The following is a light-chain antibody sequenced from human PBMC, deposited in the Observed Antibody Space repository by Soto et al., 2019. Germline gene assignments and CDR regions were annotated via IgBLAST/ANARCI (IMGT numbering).Light chain of an antibody. V-gene: IGLV2-14*01. CDR1: SSDVGDYDY. CDR3: SSYRSSNTLL. Sequence: QSALTQPASVSVSPGQSITISCTGTSSDVGDYDYVSWYQQYAGKAPKMMIYEVSNRPSGVSNRFPGSKSGNTASLTISGLQAEDEADYYCSSYRSSNTLLFGGGTKLPVL. CDR2: EVS. J-gene: IGLJ2*01.